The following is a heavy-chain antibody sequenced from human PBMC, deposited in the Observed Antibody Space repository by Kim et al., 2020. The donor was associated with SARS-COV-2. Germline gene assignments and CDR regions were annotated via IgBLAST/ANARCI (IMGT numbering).Heavy chain of an antibody. CDR2: T. J-gene: IGHJ4*02. Sequence: TSNSPSCQGQVTISADKSISTAYLQWSSLKASDTAMYYCARGGGAGGFDYWGQGTLVTVSS. D-gene: IGHD3-16*01. V-gene: IGHV5-51*01. CDR3: ARGGGAGGFDY.